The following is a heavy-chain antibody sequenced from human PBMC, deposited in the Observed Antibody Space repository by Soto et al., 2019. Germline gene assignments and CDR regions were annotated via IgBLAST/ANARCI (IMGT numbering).Heavy chain of an antibody. D-gene: IGHD3-10*01. V-gene: IGHV3-30*18. Sequence: GGSLRLSCAASGFTFSSYGMHWVRQAPGKGLKWVAVISYDGSNKYYTDSVKGRFTISRDNSKNTLYLQMNSLRAEDTAVYYCAKDKGGVRANYYFDYWGQGTLVTVSS. CDR1: GFTFSSYG. J-gene: IGHJ4*02. CDR3: AKDKGGVRANYYFDY. CDR2: ISYDGSNK.